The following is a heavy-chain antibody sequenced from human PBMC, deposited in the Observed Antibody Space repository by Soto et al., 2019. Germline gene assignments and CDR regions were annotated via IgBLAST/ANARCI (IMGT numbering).Heavy chain of an antibody. D-gene: IGHD6-13*01. CDR3: AGEGYSSSWYSRWGHYYYGMDV. Sequence: GGSLRLSCAASGFTFSSYAMHWVRQAPGKGLEWVAVISYDGSNKYYADSVKGRFTISRDNSKNTLYLQMNSLRAEDTAVYYCAGEGYSSSWYSRWGHYYYGMDVWGQGTTVTVSS. V-gene: IGHV3-30-3*01. CDR1: GFTFSSYA. J-gene: IGHJ6*02. CDR2: ISYDGSNK.